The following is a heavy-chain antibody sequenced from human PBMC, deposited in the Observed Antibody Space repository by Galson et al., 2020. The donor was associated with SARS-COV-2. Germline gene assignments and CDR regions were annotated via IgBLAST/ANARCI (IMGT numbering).Heavy chain of an antibody. CDR3: ARDFPYYCSSISCYPDGGDYFDY. CDR1: GFTFSSYS. D-gene: IGHD2-2*01. Sequence: GESLKISCAASGFTFSSYSMNWVRQAPGKGLEWVSSISSSSSYIYYADSVKGRFTISRDNAKNSLYLQMNSLRAEDTAVYYCARDFPYYCSSISCYPDGGDYFDYWGQGTLVTVSS. CDR2: ISSSSSYI. J-gene: IGHJ4*02. V-gene: IGHV3-21*01.